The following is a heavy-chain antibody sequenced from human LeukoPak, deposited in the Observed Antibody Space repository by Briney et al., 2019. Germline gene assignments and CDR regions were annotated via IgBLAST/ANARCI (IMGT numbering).Heavy chain of an antibody. J-gene: IGHJ6*03. CDR2: IIPIFGTA. Sequence: SSVKVSCKASGGTFSSYSISWERQAPGQGLEWMGGIIPIFGTANYAQKFQGRVTITADESTSTAYMELSSLRSEDTAVYYCARDLSTTGLVPHYYYYMDVWGKGTTVTVSS. D-gene: IGHD1-1*01. CDR1: GGTFSSYS. V-gene: IGHV1-69*01. CDR3: ARDLSTTGLVPHYYYYMDV.